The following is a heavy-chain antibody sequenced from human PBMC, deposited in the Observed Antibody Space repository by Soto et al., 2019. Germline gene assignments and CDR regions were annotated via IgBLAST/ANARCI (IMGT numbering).Heavy chain of an antibody. J-gene: IGHJ4*02. V-gene: IGHV4-38-2*01. CDR3: VRNTSGRNIDY. Sequence: CNRQTPGKGLEWVESIYHSGSTHYNPSLNSRATISVDTSNNKFSLSLSSMTDADTAIYYCVRNTSGRNIDYWGPG. D-gene: IGHD6-19*01. CDR2: IYHSGST.